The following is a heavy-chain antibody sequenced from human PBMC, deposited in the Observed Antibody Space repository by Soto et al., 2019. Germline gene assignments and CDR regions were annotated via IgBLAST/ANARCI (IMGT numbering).Heavy chain of an antibody. CDR2: IYYSGST. CDR1: GGSINSYF. D-gene: IGHD3-10*01. V-gene: IGHV4-59*01. Sequence: PSETLSLTCTVSGGSINSYFWSWIRQSPGKGLEWIGHIYYSGSTSYSPSLKSRVSISVDTSKNQFSLEVHSVTAADTAVYYCARAGTNMVQFDYWGQGTLVTVYS. CDR3: ARAGTNMVQFDY. J-gene: IGHJ4*02.